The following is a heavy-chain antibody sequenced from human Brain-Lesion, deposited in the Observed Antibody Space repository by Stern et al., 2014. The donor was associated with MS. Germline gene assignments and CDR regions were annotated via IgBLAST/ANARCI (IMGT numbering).Heavy chain of an antibody. D-gene: IGHD1-26*01. CDR3: ATLSPGAGGNYYRHFDY. V-gene: IGHV1-24*01. CDR2: FDPEDGET. CDR1: GYTLTELS. J-gene: IGHJ4*02. Sequence: QVQLLQPGAEVKKPGASVKVSCKVSGYTLTELSMHWVRQAPRKGLEWVGGFDPEDGETIYAQKFQGRVTMTEDTSTDTAYMELSSLRSEDTAVYYCATLSPGAGGNYYRHFDYWGQGTLVTVSS.